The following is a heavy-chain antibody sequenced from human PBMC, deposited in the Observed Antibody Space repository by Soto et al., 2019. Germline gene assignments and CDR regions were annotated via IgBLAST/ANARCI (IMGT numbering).Heavy chain of an antibody. Sequence: PGGSLRLSCAASGSTFSSYSMNWVRQAPGKGLEWVSSISSSSSYIYYADSVKGRFTISRDNAKNSLYLQMNSLRAEDTAVYYCARSDSSEVDYWGQGTLVTVSS. CDR2: ISSSSSYI. J-gene: IGHJ4*02. CDR1: GSTFSSYS. CDR3: ARSDSSEVDY. V-gene: IGHV3-21*01. D-gene: IGHD6-19*01.